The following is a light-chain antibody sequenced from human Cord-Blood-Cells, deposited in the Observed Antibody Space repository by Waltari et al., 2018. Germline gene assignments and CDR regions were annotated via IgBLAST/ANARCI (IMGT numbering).Light chain of an antibody. CDR2: AAS. Sequence: DIQMTQSPSSLSASVGSRVTITCPASQSISSYLIWYQQKPGKAPKLLIYAASSLQSGVPSMLSGSGSGTDLTLTISILQSEDLATYYCQQINSSPWTFGQGTKVEIK. V-gene: IGKV1-39*01. J-gene: IGKJ1*01. CDR1: QSISSY. CDR3: QQINSSPWT.